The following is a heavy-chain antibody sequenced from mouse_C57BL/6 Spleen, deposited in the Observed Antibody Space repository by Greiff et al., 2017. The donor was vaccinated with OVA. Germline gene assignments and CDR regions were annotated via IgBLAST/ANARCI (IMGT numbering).Heavy chain of an antibody. Sequence: EVQLQQPGTELVKPGASVKLSCKASGYTFTSYYMNWVKQSHGKSLEWIGDINPNNGGTSYNQKFKGKATLTVDKSSSTAYMEIRSLTSEDSAVYYCARRDYPYFDYWGQGTTLTVSS. CDR2: INPNNGGT. V-gene: IGHV1-26*01. J-gene: IGHJ2*01. D-gene: IGHD5-5*01. CDR1: GYTFTSYY. CDR3: ARRDYPYFDY.